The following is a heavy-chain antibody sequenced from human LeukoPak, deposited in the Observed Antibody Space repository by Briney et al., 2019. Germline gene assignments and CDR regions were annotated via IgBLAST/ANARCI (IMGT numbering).Heavy chain of an antibody. CDR1: GFTFNIYA. Sequence: GGSLRLSCAAPGFTFNIYAMHWVRQAPGQGLEWVAIIYYDGSVKSYSDSVKSRFTISRDSSKNAVYLRMNSLRADDTAVYYCARGGGVEAAMALDYWGQGTLVAVSS. CDR2: IYYDGSVK. J-gene: IGHJ4*02. V-gene: IGHV3-33*01. D-gene: IGHD5-18*01. CDR3: ARGGGVEAAMALDY.